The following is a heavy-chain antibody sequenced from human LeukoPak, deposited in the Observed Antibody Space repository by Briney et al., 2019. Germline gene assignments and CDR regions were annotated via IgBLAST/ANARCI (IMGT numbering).Heavy chain of an antibody. CDR1: GCTLSNYY. CDR3: ARCVDTAMAPDY. Sequence: GGCLRLSCAASGCTLSNYYMSWMRQAPGKGLEWVSYISSSGSTIYYADSVKGRFTISRDNAKNSLYLQMNSLRAEDTAVYYCARCVDTAMAPDYWGQGTLVAVSS. J-gene: IGHJ4*02. D-gene: IGHD5-18*01. V-gene: IGHV3-11*01. CDR2: ISSSGSTI.